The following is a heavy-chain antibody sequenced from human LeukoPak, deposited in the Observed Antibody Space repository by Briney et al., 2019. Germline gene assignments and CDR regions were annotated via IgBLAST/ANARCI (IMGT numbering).Heavy chain of an antibody. CDR1: GGSISSYY. V-gene: IGHV4-59*01. D-gene: IGHD5-12*01. CDR2: IYYSGST. CDR3: ARVSGYDWESFYDY. J-gene: IGHJ4*02. Sequence: SETLSLTCTVSGGSISSYYWSWLRQPPGKGLEWIGYIYYSGSTNYNPSLKSRVTISVDTSKNQFSLKLSSVTAADTAVYYCARVSGYDWESFYDYRGQGALVTVSS.